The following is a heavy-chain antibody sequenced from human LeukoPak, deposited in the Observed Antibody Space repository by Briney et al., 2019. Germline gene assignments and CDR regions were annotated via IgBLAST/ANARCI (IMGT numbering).Heavy chain of an antibody. CDR3: ARDLKGGYDY. Sequence: SETPSLTCGVYGGSFSGYYWSWIRQPPGKGLEWIGEINYSGRTNYNPSLKSRVTISADTSKNQFSLKLSSVTAADTAVYYCARDLKGGYDYWGQGTLVTVSS. CDR1: GGSFSGYY. D-gene: IGHD2-15*01. CDR2: INYSGRT. V-gene: IGHV4-34*01. J-gene: IGHJ4*02.